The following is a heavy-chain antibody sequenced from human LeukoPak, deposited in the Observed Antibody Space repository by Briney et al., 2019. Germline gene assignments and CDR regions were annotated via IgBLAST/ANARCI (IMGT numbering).Heavy chain of an antibody. CDR2: INPNSGGT. D-gene: IGHD2-2*01. CDR3: ARGAPRIVVVPAARGSWFDP. J-gene: IGHJ5*02. Sequence: ASVKVSCKASGYTFTGYYMHWVRQAPGQGLEWMGWINPNSGGTNYAQKFQGRVTMTRDTSISTAYMELSRLRSDGTAVYYCARGAPRIVVVPAARGSWFDPWGQGTLVTVSS. V-gene: IGHV1-2*02. CDR1: GYTFTGYY.